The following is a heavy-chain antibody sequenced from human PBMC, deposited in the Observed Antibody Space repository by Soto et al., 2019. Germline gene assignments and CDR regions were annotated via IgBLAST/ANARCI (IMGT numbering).Heavy chain of an antibody. V-gene: IGHV3-48*04. CDR1: GFSFNTYA. Sequence: EVQLVESGGGLIQPGGSLRLSCAASGFSFNTYAMNWVRQAPGKGLEWISYISSSSSRIYYADSVKGRFTLSSDNAKNSLYLQMNSLRAEDTAVYYCASDPGIAAAGMDYWGQGTLVTGSS. J-gene: IGHJ4*02. CDR2: ISSSSSRI. CDR3: ASDPGIAAAGMDY. D-gene: IGHD6-25*01.